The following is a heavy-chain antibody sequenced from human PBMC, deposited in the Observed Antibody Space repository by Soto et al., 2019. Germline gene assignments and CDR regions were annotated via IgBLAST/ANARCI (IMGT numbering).Heavy chain of an antibody. J-gene: IGHJ4*01. CDR3: ERGKVDYLDY. D-gene: IGHD1-26*01. CDR1: GYTFTSYY. V-gene: IGHV1-46*01. CDR2: INPSGGIT. Sequence: ASVKFSCKASGYTFTSYYMHWVRQAPGQVLECMVIINPSGGITSYXXKFQGRVXXTRNTSISTAXMELSSLRSEDTAVYYCERGKVDYLDYXXQ.